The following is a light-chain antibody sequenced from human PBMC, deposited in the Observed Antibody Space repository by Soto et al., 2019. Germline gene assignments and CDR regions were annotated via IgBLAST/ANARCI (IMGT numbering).Light chain of an antibody. V-gene: IGKV3-11*01. CDR1: QSVTWY. CDR2: DAT. Sequence: EIVLTQSPATLSLSPGERATLSCRASQSVTWYLAWYQQKPGQAPRLLIYDATNRATGIPARFSGSGSGTDFTLTISSLEQEDFAVYYCQQLNNWLTFGGGTRVEI. J-gene: IGKJ4*01. CDR3: QQLNNWLT.